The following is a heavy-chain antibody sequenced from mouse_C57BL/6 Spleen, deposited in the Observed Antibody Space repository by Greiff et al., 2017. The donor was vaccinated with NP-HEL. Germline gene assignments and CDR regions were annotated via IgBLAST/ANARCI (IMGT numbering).Heavy chain of an antibody. CDR2: IYPSDSET. Sequence: VQLQQPGAELVRPGSSVKLSCKASGYTFTSYWMDWVKQRPGQGLEWIGNIYPSDSETHYNQKFKDKATLTVDKSSSTAYMQLSSLTSEDSAVYYCARGDWDGAWFAYWGQGTLVTVSA. J-gene: IGHJ3*01. CDR1: GYTFTSYW. CDR3: ARGDWDGAWFAY. V-gene: IGHV1-61*01. D-gene: IGHD4-1*01.